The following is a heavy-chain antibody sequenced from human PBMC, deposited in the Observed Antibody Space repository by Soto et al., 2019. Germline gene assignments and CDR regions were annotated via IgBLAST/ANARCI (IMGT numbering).Heavy chain of an antibody. J-gene: IGHJ3*02. CDR3: GYSSGRGHEGALDI. CDR1: GGSFSGYY. Sequence: QVQLQQWGAGLLKPSETLSLTCAVYGGSFSGYYWSWIRQPPGKGLEWMGEINHSGSTNYNPSLRSRVTISVDTSKIQFSLKLSSVTAADTAVYYCGYSSGRGHEGALDIWGQGTMVTVSS. V-gene: IGHV4-34*01. D-gene: IGHD1-26*01. CDR2: INHSGST.